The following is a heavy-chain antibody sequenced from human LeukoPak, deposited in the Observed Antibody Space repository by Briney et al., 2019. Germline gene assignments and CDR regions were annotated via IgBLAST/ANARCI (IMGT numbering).Heavy chain of an antibody. J-gene: IGHJ5*02. Sequence: PGGSLRLSCSASGFTFNIYAMHWVRQAPGTGLEYVSAISTDGRGTYYADSVKGRFTSSRDNSKNALYLQMSSLRPEDTAIYYCVRYSNSCYDPWGQGTLVTVSS. CDR1: GFTFNIYA. CDR3: VRYSNSCYDP. V-gene: IGHV3-64D*06. CDR2: ISTDGRGT. D-gene: IGHD5-12*01.